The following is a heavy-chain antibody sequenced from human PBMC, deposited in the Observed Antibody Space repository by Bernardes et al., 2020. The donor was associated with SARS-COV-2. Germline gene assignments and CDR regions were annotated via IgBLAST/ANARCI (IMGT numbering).Heavy chain of an antibody. V-gene: IGHV4-39*07. CDR1: GGSISSSDNF. CDR3: TRGTVPGASGY. Sequence: SETLSLSCTVSGGSISSSDNFWGWVRQSPGKGLEWIGTISYSGSIYYNASLKSRVTISMDTSKNQLSLRLISVTPADSGMYYCTRGTVPGASGYWGQGTLVTVSS. D-gene: IGHD3-10*01. J-gene: IGHJ4*02. CDR2: ISYSGSI.